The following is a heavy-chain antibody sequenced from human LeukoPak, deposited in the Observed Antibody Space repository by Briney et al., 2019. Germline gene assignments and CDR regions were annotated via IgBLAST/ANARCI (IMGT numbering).Heavy chain of an antibody. CDR3: ARAHYSYTNAWHGDDV. D-gene: IGHD2-2*02. Sequence: GGSLRLSCAASGFTFRSYSMHWVRQAPGKGLEWVAVISYDENNEYNTDSVKGRYSISRDNSKNTLYLKMNSLRAEDTAVYYCARAHYSYTNAWHGDDVWGQGTMVTVSS. CDR1: GFTFRSYS. J-gene: IGHJ3*01. CDR2: ISYDENNE. V-gene: IGHV3-30-3*01.